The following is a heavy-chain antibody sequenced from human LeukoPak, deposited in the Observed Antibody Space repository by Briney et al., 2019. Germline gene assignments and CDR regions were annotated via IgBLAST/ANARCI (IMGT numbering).Heavy chain of an antibody. Sequence: PGRSLRRSCAASGFTFSSYGMHWVRQAPGKGLEWVAVISYDGSNKYYADSVKGRFTISRDNSKNTLYLQMNSLRAEDTAVYYCAKDGFDSGDIVVVPAAYWGQGTLVTVSS. D-gene: IGHD2-2*01. J-gene: IGHJ4*02. CDR2: ISYDGSNK. V-gene: IGHV3-30*18. CDR1: GFTFSSYG. CDR3: AKDGFDSGDIVVVPAAY.